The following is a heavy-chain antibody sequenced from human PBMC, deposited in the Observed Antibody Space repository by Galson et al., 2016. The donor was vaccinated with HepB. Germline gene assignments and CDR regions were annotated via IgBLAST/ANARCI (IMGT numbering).Heavy chain of an antibody. CDR3: ARLRRIVTTGSWSSPSYFDY. CDR1: GYILTGYY. CDR2: IDPRSGGT. J-gene: IGHJ4*02. Sequence: SVNVSCKASGYILTGYYVHWVRQAPGQGLEWMGWIDPRSGGTIYAENFQGRVTMTRDTSINTAYMELSRLRSADTAVYYCARLRRIVTTGSWSSPSYFDYWGQGTLVTVSS. D-gene: IGHD1-26*01. V-gene: IGHV1-2*02.